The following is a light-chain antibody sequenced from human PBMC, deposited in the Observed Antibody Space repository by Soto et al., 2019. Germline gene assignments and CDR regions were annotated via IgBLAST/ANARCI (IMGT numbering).Light chain of an antibody. CDR3: QQYNSYS. CDR2: HAS. J-gene: IGKJ1*01. CDR1: QSITFY. V-gene: IGKV1-5*01. Sequence: DIQMTQSPSTLSASVGDRVTITCRASQSITFYLNWYQQKPGTAPKVLIYHASNLQSGVPSRFSGSGSGTEFTLTISSLQPDDFATYYCQQYNSYSFGQGTKVDIK.